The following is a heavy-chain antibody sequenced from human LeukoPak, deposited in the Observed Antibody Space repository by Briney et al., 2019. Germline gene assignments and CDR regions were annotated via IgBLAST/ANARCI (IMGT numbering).Heavy chain of an antibody. CDR3: AKAVSHSYFDF. CDR1: GFTFSNYA. V-gene: IGHV3-23*01. D-gene: IGHD6-19*01. J-gene: IGHJ4*02. Sequence: PGGSLRLSCAASGFTFSNYAMNWVRQAPVRGLEWVSAINPSGGSTYYADSVKGRFTISRDNSKNTLYLQMNSLRAEDTALYFCAKAVSHSYFDFWGQGTLVTVSA. CDR2: INPSGGST.